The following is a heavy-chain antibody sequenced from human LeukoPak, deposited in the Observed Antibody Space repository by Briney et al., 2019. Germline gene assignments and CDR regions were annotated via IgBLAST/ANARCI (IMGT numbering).Heavy chain of an antibody. Sequence: GGSLRLSCVVFGFTVRSNYMSWVRQAPGKGLEWVSVIYSGGSTHYADSVKGRFTISRDPSENTLFLQMNSLRAEDTAVYYCARAGLRGPFDYWGQGTLVTVSS. D-gene: IGHD3-16*01. CDR3: ARAGLRGPFDY. CDR1: GFTVRSNY. J-gene: IGHJ4*02. CDR2: IYSGGST. V-gene: IGHV3-53*01.